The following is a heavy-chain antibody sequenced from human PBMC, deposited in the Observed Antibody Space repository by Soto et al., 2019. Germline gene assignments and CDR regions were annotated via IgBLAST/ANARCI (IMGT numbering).Heavy chain of an antibody. D-gene: IGHD3-3*01. Sequence: SETLSLTCTVSGGSISSYYWSWIRQPPGKGLEWIGYIYYSGSTNYNPSLKSRVTISVDTSKNQFSLKLSSVTAADTAVYYCARGYDFLSCYSLLFGDYYYLDVWGKGTTVTVSS. V-gene: IGHV4-59*01. J-gene: IGHJ6*03. CDR2: IYYSGST. CDR3: ARGYDFLSCYSLLFGDYYYLDV. CDR1: GGSISSYY.